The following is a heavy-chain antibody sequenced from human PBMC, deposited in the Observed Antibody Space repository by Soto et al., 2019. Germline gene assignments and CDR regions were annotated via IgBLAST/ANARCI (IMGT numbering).Heavy chain of an antibody. D-gene: IGHD3-22*01. V-gene: IGHV1-46*03. CDR3: ARDTIYYNSTDYSFDY. CDR1: GGTFSSYT. Sequence: ASVKVSCKASGGTFSSYTISWVRQAPGQGLEWMGIMNPSGGSTTYAQKFQGRVIMTRDTSTSTVYMELSSLRSEDTAVYYCARDTIYYNSTDYSFDYWGQGTLVTVSS. CDR2: MNPSGGST. J-gene: IGHJ4*02.